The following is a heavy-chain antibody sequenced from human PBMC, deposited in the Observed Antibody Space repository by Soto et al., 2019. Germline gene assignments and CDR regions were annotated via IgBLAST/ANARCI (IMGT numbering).Heavy chain of an antibody. V-gene: IGHV4-39*01. Sequence: QLQLQESGPGLVKPSETLSLTCTVSGGSISSSSYYWGWIRQPPGKGLEWIGSIYYSGSTYYNPSLKSRVTISVDTSKNQFSLKLSSVTAADTAVYYCARHAGSGWYRTGGTDYWGQGTLVTVSS. J-gene: IGHJ4*02. CDR1: GGSISSSSYY. CDR3: ARHAGSGWYRTGGTDY. CDR2: IYYSGST. D-gene: IGHD6-19*01.